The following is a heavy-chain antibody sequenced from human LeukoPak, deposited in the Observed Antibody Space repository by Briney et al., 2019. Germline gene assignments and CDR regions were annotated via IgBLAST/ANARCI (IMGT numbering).Heavy chain of an antibody. D-gene: IGHD3-16*01. CDR3: AKDYAAFDY. CDR1: GFTFSNYG. Sequence: GGSLRLSCAASGFTFSNYGMHWVRQAPGKGLEWVAFIRYDEGNQYYADSVRGRFTISRDNSKNTLYLQMNSLRAEDTAVYYCAKDYAAFDYWGQGTLVTVSS. CDR2: IRYDEGNQ. J-gene: IGHJ4*02. V-gene: IGHV3-30*02.